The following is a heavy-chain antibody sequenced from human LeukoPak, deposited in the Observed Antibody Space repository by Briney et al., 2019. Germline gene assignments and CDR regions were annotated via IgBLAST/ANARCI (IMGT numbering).Heavy chain of an antibody. D-gene: IGHD6-19*01. V-gene: IGHV5-51*01. J-gene: IGHJ5*02. CDR3: ARHGIAVAGREGNWFDP. Sequence: GESLKISCKDSGYSFTDYWIGWVRQMPGKGLEWMGIIHSADSHTKYSPSFQGHVTISADKSISTAYLQWSSLKASDTAMYYCARHGIAVAGREGNWFDPWGQGTLVTVSS. CDR2: IHSADSHT. CDR1: GYSFTDYW.